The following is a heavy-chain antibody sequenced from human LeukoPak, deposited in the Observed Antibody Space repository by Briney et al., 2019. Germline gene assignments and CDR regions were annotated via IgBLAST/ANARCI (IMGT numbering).Heavy chain of an antibody. V-gene: IGHV1-2*02. D-gene: IGHD3-10*01. CDR2: INPNSGAT. Sequence: ASVKVSCKASGYTFTGYYMHWVRQAPGQGLEWMGWINPNSGATNYAQKFQGRVTMTRDTSISTAYMELSRLRSDDTAVYYCAREASGITMVRGVTTDYWGQGTLVTVSS. CDR3: AREASGITMVRGVTTDY. J-gene: IGHJ4*02. CDR1: GYTFTGYY.